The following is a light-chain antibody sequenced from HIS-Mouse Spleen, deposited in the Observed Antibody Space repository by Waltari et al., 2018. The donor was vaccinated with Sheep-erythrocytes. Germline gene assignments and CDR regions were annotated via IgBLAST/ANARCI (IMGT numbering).Light chain of an antibody. Sequence: QSALTQPASVSGSPGQSITISCTGTSSDVGSYNLVSWYQQHPGKAPKLRIYEGSKQPSVVSNRYSGSKSGNTASLTSAGLQAEDEADYYCCSYAGSSTPLVFGGGTKLTVL. CDR1: SSDVGSYNL. J-gene: IGLJ3*02. CDR2: EGS. V-gene: IGLV2-23*01. CDR3: CSYAGSSTPLV.